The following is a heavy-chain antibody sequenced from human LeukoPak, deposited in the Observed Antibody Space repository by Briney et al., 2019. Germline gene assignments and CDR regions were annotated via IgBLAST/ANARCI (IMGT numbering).Heavy chain of an antibody. V-gene: IGHV3-21*01. CDR3: ARENHGSFDY. D-gene: IGHD1-14*01. CDR2: ISSSSTYI. J-gene: IGHJ4*02. Sequence: PGGSLRLSCAGSGFIFSNYEMNWVRQAPGKGLEWVSCISSSSTYIYYADSVRGRFAISGDNAKNSLYLQMNSLRAEDTAVYYCARENHGSFDYWGQGNLVTVSS. CDR1: GFIFSNYE.